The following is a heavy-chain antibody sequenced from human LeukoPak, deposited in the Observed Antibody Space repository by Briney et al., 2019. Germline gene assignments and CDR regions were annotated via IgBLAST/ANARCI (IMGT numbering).Heavy chain of an antibody. CDR1: GFTFTSYA. V-gene: IGHV3-23*01. D-gene: IGHD6-19*01. J-gene: IGHJ4*02. CDR2: IGGSGGSI. CDR3: AKVGAVAAFPRDFDY. Sequence: PGGSLRLSCAASGFTFTSYAMSWVRQAPGKGLEWVSAIGGSGGSIYYADSVKGRFTISRDNSKNTLYLQMNSLRAEDTAVYYCAKVGAVAAFPRDFDYWGQGTLVTVSS.